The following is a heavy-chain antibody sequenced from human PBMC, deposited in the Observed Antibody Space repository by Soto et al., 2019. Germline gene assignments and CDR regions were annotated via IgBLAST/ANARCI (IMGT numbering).Heavy chain of an antibody. CDR2: IYYSGST. CDR3: ARDWLGCSGDSCHPGSPGYYYYGMDV. V-gene: IGHV4-59*12. D-gene: IGHD2-15*01. J-gene: IGHJ6*02. Sequence: SETLSLTCTVSGGSISFYHWSWIRHPPGKGLEWIGYIYYSGSTNYNPSLKSRVTISADTSKNQFSLRLTSVTAADTAVYYCARDWLGCSGDSCHPGSPGYYYYGMDVWGQGTTVTVSS. CDR1: GGSISFYH.